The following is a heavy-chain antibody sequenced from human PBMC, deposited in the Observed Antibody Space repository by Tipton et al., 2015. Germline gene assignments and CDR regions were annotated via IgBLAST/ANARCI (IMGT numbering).Heavy chain of an antibody. Sequence: QLVQSGAEVKKPGESLKISCQGSGYSFTSYWIGWVRQMPGKGLEWMGIINPDDSDTKYSPSFQGQVTISADKSINTAYLQWSSLKASDTAMYYCAGHRDSSGYYQHDGFNIWGQGTMVTVSS. CDR3: AGHRDSSGYYQHDGFNI. D-gene: IGHD3-22*01. V-gene: IGHV5-51*01. CDR2: INPDDSDT. J-gene: IGHJ3*02. CDR1: GYSFTSYW.